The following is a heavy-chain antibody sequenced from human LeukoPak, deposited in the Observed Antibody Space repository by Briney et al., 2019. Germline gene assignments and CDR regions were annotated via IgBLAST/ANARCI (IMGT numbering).Heavy chain of an antibody. CDR2: ISGSGGNT. CDR3: AKDRSIGTYYTFDH. Sequence: QPGGSLRLSCAPSGFTFSSYAMSWVRQAPGKGLEWVSVISGSGGNTHYADSVKGRFTVSRDNSKNTLYLQMNSLRAEDTAVYYCAKDRSIGTYYTFDHWGQGTLVTVSS. J-gene: IGHJ4*02. CDR1: GFTFSSYA. V-gene: IGHV3-23*01. D-gene: IGHD1-26*01.